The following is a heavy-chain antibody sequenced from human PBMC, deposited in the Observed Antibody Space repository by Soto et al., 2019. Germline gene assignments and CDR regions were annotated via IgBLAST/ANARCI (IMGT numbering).Heavy chain of an antibody. V-gene: IGHV4-31*11. Sequence: SETLSLTCAVCGGSFSGGYHWRWIPQHPGKGLEWIGYIYYSGSTYYNPSLKSRVTISVDTSKNQFSLKLSSVTAADTAVYYCARGVVVSSATPHFVYWGQGTRFTVSS. CDR3: ARGVVVSSATPHFVY. CDR2: IYYSGST. J-gene: IGHJ4*02. D-gene: IGHD2-2*01. CDR1: GGSFSGGYH.